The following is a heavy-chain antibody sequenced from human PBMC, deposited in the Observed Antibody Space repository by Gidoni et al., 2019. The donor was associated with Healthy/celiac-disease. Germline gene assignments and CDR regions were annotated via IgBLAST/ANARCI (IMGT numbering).Heavy chain of an antibody. V-gene: IGHV4-59*01. CDR1: GGSISSYY. J-gene: IGHJ3*02. CDR2: IYYSGST. D-gene: IGHD4-17*01. Sequence: QVQLQESGPGLVKPSETLSLTCTVSGGSISSYYWSWIRQPPGKGLEWIGYIYYSGSTNYNPSLKSRVTISVDTSKNQFSLKLSSVTAADTAVYYCARHEGYGDYADAFDIWGQGTMVTVSS. CDR3: ARHEGYGDYADAFDI.